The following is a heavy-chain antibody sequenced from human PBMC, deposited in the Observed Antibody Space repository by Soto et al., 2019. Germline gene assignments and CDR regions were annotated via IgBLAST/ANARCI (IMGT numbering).Heavy chain of an antibody. J-gene: IGHJ6*03. Sequence: SETLSLTCAVYGGSFSGYYWSWIRQPPGKGLEWIGEINHSGSTNYNPSLKSRVTISVDTSKNQFSLKLSSVTAADTAVYYCGRGRKITIFGVVIVPRPTISYRAVGGKGTTVTVP. CDR3: GRGRKITIFGVVIVPRPTISYRAV. D-gene: IGHD3-3*01. V-gene: IGHV4-34*01. CDR2: INHSGST. CDR1: GGSFSGYY.